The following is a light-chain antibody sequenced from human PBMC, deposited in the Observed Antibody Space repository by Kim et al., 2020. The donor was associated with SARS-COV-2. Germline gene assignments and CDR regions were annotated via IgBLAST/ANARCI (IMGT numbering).Light chain of an antibody. CDR2: QDS. CDR3: KAWDSSTAV. V-gene: IGLV3-1*01. Sequence: EKKDSINCDEDKWGEKEACWYKKKQGKAPVLVNKQDSKRKEGIPERLAGANNGNTATLTNSGTQAMDEDDYYSKAWDSSTAVFGGGTKLTVL. J-gene: IGLJ2*01. CDR1: KWGEKE.